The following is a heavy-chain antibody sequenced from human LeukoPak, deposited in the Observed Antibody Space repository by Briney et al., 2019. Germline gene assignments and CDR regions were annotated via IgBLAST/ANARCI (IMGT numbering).Heavy chain of an antibody. CDR2: IYYSGST. CDR3: AGRAVAGIGNDAFDI. Sequence: PSETLSLTCAVYGGSFSGYYWSWIRQPPGKGLEWIGYIYYSGSTNYNPSLKSRVTISVDTSKNQFSLKPSSVTAADTAVYYCAGRAVAGIGNDAFDIWGQGTMVTVSS. V-gene: IGHV4-59*01. J-gene: IGHJ3*02. CDR1: GGSFSGYY. D-gene: IGHD6-19*01.